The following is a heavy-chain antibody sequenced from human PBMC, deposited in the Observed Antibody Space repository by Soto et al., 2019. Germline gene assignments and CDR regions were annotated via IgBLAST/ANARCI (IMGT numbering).Heavy chain of an antibody. Sequence: QVQLQESGPGLVKPSQALSLTCTVSGGSISSGGYYWTWIRQHPGKGLEWIGYIYYSGSTPYNPSLKSRVTISVDTSKNQFSLKLRSVTAADTAVYYCASWAPYYDILTVDYGMDVWGQGTTVTVSS. J-gene: IGHJ6*02. D-gene: IGHD3-9*01. CDR1: GGSISSGGYY. V-gene: IGHV4-31*03. CDR3: ASWAPYYDILTVDYGMDV. CDR2: IYYSGST.